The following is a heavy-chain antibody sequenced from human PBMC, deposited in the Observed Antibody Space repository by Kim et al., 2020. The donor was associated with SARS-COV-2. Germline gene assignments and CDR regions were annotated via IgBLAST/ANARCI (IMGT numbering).Heavy chain of an antibody. D-gene: IGHD6-13*01. V-gene: IGHV3-33*08. J-gene: IGHJ6*02. CDR3: ASNPSSPMYYYYGMDV. CDR2: IWYDGSNK. Sequence: GGSLRLSCAASGFTFSSYGMHWVRQAPGKGLEWVAVIWYDGSNKYYADSVKGRFTISRDNSKNTLSLQMNSLRAEDTAVYYCASNPSSPMYYYYGMDVWGQGTTVTVSS. CDR1: GFTFSSYG.